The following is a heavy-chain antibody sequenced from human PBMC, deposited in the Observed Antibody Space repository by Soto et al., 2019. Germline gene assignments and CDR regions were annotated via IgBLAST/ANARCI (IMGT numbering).Heavy chain of an antibody. CDR1: GGTFSSYA. Sequence: QVQLVQSGAEVKKPGSSVKVSCKASGGTFSSYAISWVRQAPGQGLEWMGGIIPIFGTANYAQKFQGRVTITADESTSTAYMELSSLRSEDTAVYYCASVDRSATSHSYYYGMDVWGQGTTVTVSS. D-gene: IGHD1-26*01. CDR3: ASVDRSATSHSYYYGMDV. J-gene: IGHJ6*02. V-gene: IGHV1-69*01. CDR2: IIPIFGTA.